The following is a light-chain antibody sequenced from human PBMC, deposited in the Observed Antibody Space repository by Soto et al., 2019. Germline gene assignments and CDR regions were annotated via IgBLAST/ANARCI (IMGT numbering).Light chain of an antibody. CDR1: QSVSSNY. V-gene: IGKV3-20*01. CDR3: HQYGSSPRT. Sequence: PGDRATLSCRASQSVSSNYLAWYQQKPGQAPRLLIYGASIRATGIPDRFSGSGSGTDFTLTIRRLEPEDFAMYFCHQYGSSPRTFGQGTKVEIK. CDR2: GAS. J-gene: IGKJ1*01.